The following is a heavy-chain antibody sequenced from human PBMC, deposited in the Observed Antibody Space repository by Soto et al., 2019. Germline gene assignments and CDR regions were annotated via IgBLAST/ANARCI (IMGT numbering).Heavy chain of an antibody. V-gene: IGHV4-39*01. CDR1: GGSISSSSYY. CDR3: ARGRRYSSSWYSDY. D-gene: IGHD6-13*01. CDR2: IYYSGST. J-gene: IGHJ4*02. Sequence: SETLSLTCTVSGGSISSSSYYWGWIRQPPGKGLEWIGSIYYSGSTYYNPSLKSRVTISVDTSKNQFSLELSSVTATDTAVYYCARGRRYSSSWYSDYWGQGTLVTVSS.